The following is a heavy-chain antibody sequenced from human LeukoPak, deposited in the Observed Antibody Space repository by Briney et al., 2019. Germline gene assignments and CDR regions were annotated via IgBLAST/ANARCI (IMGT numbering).Heavy chain of an antibody. J-gene: IGHJ4*02. CDR1: RFTFSDYY. CDR3: ARVRPVFSLDY. Sequence: KAGGSLRLSCAASRFTFSDYYMSWIRQAPGKGLEWVSYISSSGSTIYYADSVKGRFTISRDNAKNSLYLQMNSLRAEDTAVYYCARVRPVFSLDYWGQGTLVTVSS. CDR2: ISSSGSTI. V-gene: IGHV3-11*01. D-gene: IGHD1-1*01.